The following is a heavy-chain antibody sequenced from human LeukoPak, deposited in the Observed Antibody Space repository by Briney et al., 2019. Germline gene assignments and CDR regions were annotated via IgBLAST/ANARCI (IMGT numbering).Heavy chain of an antibody. CDR3: ARVDHGSGSWAPFDY. J-gene: IGHJ4*02. D-gene: IGHD3-10*01. Sequence: GGSLRLSCAASGFTFSSYAMHWVRQAPGKGLEWVAVISYDGSNKYYADSVKGRFTISRDNSKNTLYLQMNSLRAEDTAMYYCARVDHGSGSWAPFDYWGQGTLVTVSS. CDR2: ISYDGSNK. V-gene: IGHV3-30-3*01. CDR1: GFTFSSYA.